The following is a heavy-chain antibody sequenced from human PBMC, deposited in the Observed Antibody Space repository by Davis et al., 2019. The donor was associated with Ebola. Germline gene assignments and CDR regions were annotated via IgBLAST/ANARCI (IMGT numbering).Heavy chain of an antibody. Sequence: HTGGSLRLSCAASGFTFSSYWMHWVRQAPGKGLVWVSRIRSDGSSTSYADSVEGRFIISRDNAKNTLFLQMNSLRAEDTAVYYCAKDRGYNWNYGEIDYWGQGTLLTVSS. CDR3: AKDRGYNWNYGEIDY. CDR1: GFTFSSYW. CDR2: IRSDGSST. J-gene: IGHJ4*02. V-gene: IGHV3-74*01. D-gene: IGHD1-7*01.